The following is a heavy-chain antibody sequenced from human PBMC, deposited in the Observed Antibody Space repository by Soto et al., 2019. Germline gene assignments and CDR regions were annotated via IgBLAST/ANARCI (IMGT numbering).Heavy chain of an antibody. CDR3: ARGRRYSYGYGYYYYYMDV. V-gene: IGHV1-8*01. D-gene: IGHD5-18*01. Sequence: QVQLVQSGAEVKKPGASVQVSCKASGYTFTSYDINWVRQATGQGLEWMGWMNPNSGNTGYAQKFQGRVTMTRNTSISTAYMELSSLRSEDTAVYYCARGRRYSYGYGYYYYYMDVWGKGTTVTVSS. CDR1: GYTFTSYD. CDR2: MNPNSGNT. J-gene: IGHJ6*03.